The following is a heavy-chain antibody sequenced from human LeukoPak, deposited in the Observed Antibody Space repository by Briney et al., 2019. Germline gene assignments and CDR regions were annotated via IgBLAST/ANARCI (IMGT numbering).Heavy chain of an antibody. CDR3: ARGPYGDYVDALDY. Sequence: GGSLRLSRAASGFTFSSYGTHWVRQAPGKGLEWISYISDSSGTIYYADSVKGRFTISRDNAKNSLYLQMNSLRAEDTAVYYCARGPYGDYVDALDYWGQGTLVTVSS. V-gene: IGHV3-48*01. CDR1: GFTFSSYG. J-gene: IGHJ4*02. CDR2: ISDSSGTI. D-gene: IGHD4-17*01.